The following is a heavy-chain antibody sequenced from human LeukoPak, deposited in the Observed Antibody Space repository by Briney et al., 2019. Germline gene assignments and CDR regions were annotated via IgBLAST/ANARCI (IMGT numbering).Heavy chain of an antibody. J-gene: IGHJ4*02. CDR3: ARIDLWFGELIDY. Sequence: GASVKVSCKASGYTFASFGLSWVRPAPGQGLELVGWISAYNGDTNYAQNLQGRVTMTTDTSTSTAYMELRSLRSDDTAVYYCARIDLWFGELIDYWGQGTLVTVSS. V-gene: IGHV1-18*01. D-gene: IGHD3-10*01. CDR2: ISAYNGDT. CDR1: GYTFASFG.